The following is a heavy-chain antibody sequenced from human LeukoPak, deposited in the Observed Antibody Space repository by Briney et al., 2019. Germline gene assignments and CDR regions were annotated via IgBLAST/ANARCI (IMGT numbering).Heavy chain of an antibody. D-gene: IGHD6-13*01. V-gene: IGHV1-18*01. CDR1: GYTFTSYG. CDR2: ISAYNGNT. CDR3: ATDIAAAGPNAFDY. Sequence: ASVKVSCKASGYTFTSYGISWVRQAPGQGLEWMGWISAYNGNTNYAQKLQGRVTMTTDTSTSTAYVELRSLRSDDTAVYYCATDIAAAGPNAFDYWGQGTLVTVSS. J-gene: IGHJ4*02.